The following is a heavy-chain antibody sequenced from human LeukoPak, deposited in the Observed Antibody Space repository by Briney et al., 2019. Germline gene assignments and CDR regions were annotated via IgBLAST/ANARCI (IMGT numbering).Heavy chain of an antibody. V-gene: IGHV3-48*01. CDR1: GLTFSRYS. D-gene: IGHD3-10*01. J-gene: IGHJ4*02. Sequence: GGSLRLSCAASGLTFSRYSMLWVRQAPGKGLQWVSYISSSGSTIYYADPVQGRFTISRDNARNALFPQMSNLGVDDTAVYYCARGSFHYYPFFWGQGTLVTVSS. CDR2: ISSSGSTI. CDR3: ARGSFHYYPFF.